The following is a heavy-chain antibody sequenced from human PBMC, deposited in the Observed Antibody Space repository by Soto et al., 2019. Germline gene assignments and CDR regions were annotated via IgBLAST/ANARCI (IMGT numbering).Heavy chain of an antibody. Sequence: QLQLQESVLGLVKPSQTLSLTCAVSGGSISSGGYSWSWIRQPPGKGLEWIGYIYHSGSTYYNPSLKSRVTISVDRSKNQFSLKLSSVTAADTAVYYCARGQVVAAQHWGQGTLVTVSS. D-gene: IGHD2-15*01. V-gene: IGHV4-30-2*01. J-gene: IGHJ4*02. CDR1: GGSISSGGYS. CDR2: IYHSGST. CDR3: ARGQVVAAQH.